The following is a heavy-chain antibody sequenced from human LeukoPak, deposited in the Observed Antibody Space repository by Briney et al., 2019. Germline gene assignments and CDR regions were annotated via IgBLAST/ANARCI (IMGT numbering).Heavy chain of an antibody. CDR1: GGTFSSYA. D-gene: IGHD3-22*01. J-gene: IGHJ4*02. Sequence: SVKVSCKASGGTFSSYAISWVRQAPGQGLEWMGGIIPIFGTANYAQKFQGRVTITTDESTSTAYMELSSLRSEDTAVYYCARETLYYDSSGYLDYWGQGTLVTVSS. CDR2: IIPIFGTA. V-gene: IGHV1-69*05. CDR3: ARETLYYDSSGYLDY.